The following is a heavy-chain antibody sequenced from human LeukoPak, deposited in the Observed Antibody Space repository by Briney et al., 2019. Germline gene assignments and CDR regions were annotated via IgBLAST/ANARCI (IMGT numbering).Heavy chain of an antibody. CDR1: GFTFSSYA. CDR2: ISYDGSSK. CDR3: ARENHIVVVPAAMNAFDI. D-gene: IGHD2-2*01. J-gene: IGHJ3*02. V-gene: IGHV3-30-3*01. Sequence: PGGSLRLSCAASGFTFSSYAMHWVRQAPGKGLEWVAVISYDGSSKYYADSVKGRFTISRDNSKNTLYLQMNSLRAEDTAVYYCARENHIVVVPAAMNAFDIWGQGTMVTVSS.